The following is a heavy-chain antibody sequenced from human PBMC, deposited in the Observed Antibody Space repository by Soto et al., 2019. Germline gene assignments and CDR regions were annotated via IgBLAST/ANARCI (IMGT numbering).Heavy chain of an antibody. CDR2: ISGSGGST. CDR1: GYTFSSYA. D-gene: IGHD5-18*01. J-gene: IGHJ4*02. Sequence: EVQLLESGGGLVQPGGSLRLSCAASGYTFSSYAMSWVRQAPGKGLEWVSAISGSGGSTYYADSGKGRFTISRDNSKNTLYLQMNSLRAEDTAVYYCAKGGWIQLWLPAYWGQGTLVTVSS. CDR3: AKGGWIQLWLPAY. V-gene: IGHV3-23*01.